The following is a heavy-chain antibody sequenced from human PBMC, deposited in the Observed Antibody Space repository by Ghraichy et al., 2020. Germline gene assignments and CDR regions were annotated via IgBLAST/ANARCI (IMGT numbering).Heavy chain of an antibody. J-gene: IGHJ4*02. CDR1: GFTFSSYA. D-gene: IGHD3-22*01. CDR3: AKLAVYFYDSTGYYDY. CDR2: MSGSGTGT. V-gene: IGHV3-23*01. Sequence: GGSLRLSCAASGFTFSSYAMSWVRQAPGKGLEWVSEMSGSGTGTYYADSVKGRFTISRDNSKNTLYLQMSSLRAEDTAVYYCAKLAVYFYDSTGYYDYWGQGTLVTVSS.